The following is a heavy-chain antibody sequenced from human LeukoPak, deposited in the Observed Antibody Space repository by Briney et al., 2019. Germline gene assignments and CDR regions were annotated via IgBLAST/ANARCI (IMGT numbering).Heavy chain of an antibody. CDR1: GLAFNSYW. J-gene: IGHJ4*02. CDR2: INGDASNT. D-gene: IGHD3-10*01. V-gene: IGHV3-74*03. CDR3: AKDRVRFELLWLGELVAFDY. Sequence: GGSLRLSCAASGLAFNSYWMHWVRQVAGKGLVWVARINGDASNTTYADSVKGRFTISRDNSKNTLYLQMNSLRAEDTALYYCAKDRVRFELLWLGELVAFDYWGQGALVTVSS.